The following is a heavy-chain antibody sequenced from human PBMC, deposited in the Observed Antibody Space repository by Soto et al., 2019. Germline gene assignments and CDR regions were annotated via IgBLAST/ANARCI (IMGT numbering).Heavy chain of an antibody. V-gene: IGHV3-33*01. J-gene: IGHJ4*02. CDR3: ARDGTSKWGFGELLDPPDY. D-gene: IGHD3-10*01. CDR1: GFTFSSYG. CDR2: IWYDGSNK. Sequence: PGGSLRLSCAASGFTFSSYGMHWVRQAPGKGLEWVAVIWYDGSNKYYADSVKGRFTISRDNSKNTLYLQMNSLRAEDTAVYYCARDGTSKWGFGELLDPPDYWGQGTLVTVSS.